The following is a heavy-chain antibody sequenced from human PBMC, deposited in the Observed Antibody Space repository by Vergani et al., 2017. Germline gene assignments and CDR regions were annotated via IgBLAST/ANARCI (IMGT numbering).Heavy chain of an antibody. J-gene: IGHJ4*02. CDR3: AKDLSYCTASPHIDA. CDR2: VKSDGSIT. CDR1: GFSFNRYW. D-gene: IGHD2-8*02. V-gene: IGHV3-74*03. Sequence: DVHLAESGGGFFQPGGSLRLSCSASGFSFNRYWMHWVRQVPGKGLLWVSRVKSDGSITAYADPVKGRFTISRDNAQNTLYLQMNSLRVDDTAMYFCAKDLSYCTASPHIDARGQGTLDTVSS.